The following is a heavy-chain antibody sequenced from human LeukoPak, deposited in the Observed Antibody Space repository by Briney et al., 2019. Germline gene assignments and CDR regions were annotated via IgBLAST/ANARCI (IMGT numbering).Heavy chain of an antibody. CDR1: GYTFTGYY. V-gene: IGHV1-2*06. CDR2: INPNSGGT. D-gene: IGHD3-10*01. Sequence: GASVKVSCKASGYTFTGYYMHWVRQAPGQGLEWMGRINPNSGGTNYAQKFQGRVTMTRDTSISTAYMELSRLRSDDTAVYYCARAGDYYGSGSYYGTWFDPWGQGTLVTVSS. CDR3: ARAGDYYGSGSYYGTWFDP. J-gene: IGHJ5*02.